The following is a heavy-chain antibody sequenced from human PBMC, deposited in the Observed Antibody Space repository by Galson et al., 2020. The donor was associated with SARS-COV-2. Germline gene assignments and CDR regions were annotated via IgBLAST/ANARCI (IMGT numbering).Heavy chain of an antibody. J-gene: IGHJ3*02. Sequence: TGGSLRLSCAASGFTFSTYGMDWVRHAPGKELEWVAVIWYDGSNKYYADSMKSRFTISRDNSKNTLYLQMNSLRAEDTAVYYCARVSSSHAFDIWGQGTMVTVSS. D-gene: IGHD2-2*01. CDR2: IWYDGSNK. V-gene: IGHV3-33*08. CDR3: ARVSSSHAFDI. CDR1: GFTFSTYG.